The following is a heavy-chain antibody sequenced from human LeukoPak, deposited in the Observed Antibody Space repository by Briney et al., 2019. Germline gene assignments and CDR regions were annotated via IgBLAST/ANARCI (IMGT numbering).Heavy chain of an antibody. CDR1: GFTFSSYG. D-gene: IGHD3-22*01. CDR2: ISYDGSNK. V-gene: IGHV3-30*18. CDR3: AKGEAYYDSSGVFDY. J-gene: IGHJ4*02. Sequence: GGSLRLSCAASGFTFSSYGMHWVRQAPGKGLEWVAVISYDGSNKYYADSVKGRFTISRDNSKNTLYLQMNSLRAEDTAVYYCAKGEAYYDSSGVFDYWGQGTLVTASS.